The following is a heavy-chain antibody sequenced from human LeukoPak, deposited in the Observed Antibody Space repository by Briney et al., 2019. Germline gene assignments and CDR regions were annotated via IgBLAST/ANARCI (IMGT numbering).Heavy chain of an antibody. D-gene: IGHD5-18*01. J-gene: IGHJ4*02. CDR3: TSTSVDTAMVTDY. V-gene: IGHV1-8*01. CDR1: GYSFTSYD. Sequence: ASVKVSCKASGYSFTSYDINWVRQATGQGLEWMGWMNPNSGNTGYAQKFQGRVTMTRNTSISTAYMELSSLRSEDTAVYYCTSTSVDTAMVTDYWGQGTLVTVSS. CDR2: MNPNSGNT.